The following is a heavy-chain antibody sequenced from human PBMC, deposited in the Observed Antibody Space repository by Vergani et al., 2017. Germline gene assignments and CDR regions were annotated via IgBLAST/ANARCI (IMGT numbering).Heavy chain of an antibody. CDR1: GGSISSYY. V-gene: IGHV4-59*01. Sequence: QVQLQESGPGLVKPSETLSLTCTVSGGSISSYYWSWIRQPPGKGLEWIGYSYYSGSTNYNPSLKSRVTISVDTSKNQFSLKLSSVTAADTAVYYCARPFGPSAIADGYHVWGQGTMVTVS. D-gene: IGHD3-10*01. CDR3: ARPFGPSAIADGYHV. CDR2: SYYSGST. J-gene: IGHJ3*01.